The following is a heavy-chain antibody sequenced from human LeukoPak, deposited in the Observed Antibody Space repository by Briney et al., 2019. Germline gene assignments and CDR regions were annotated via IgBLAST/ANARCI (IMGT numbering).Heavy chain of an antibody. V-gene: IGHV5-51*01. Sequence: GESLKISCKGSGYSFSTFWIGWVRQMPGKGLEWMGIIYPGNSDTRYSPSFQGQVTFSADKSISTAYLQWSSLKASDTAMYYCARRRDGYNRFDYWGRGTLVTVSS. J-gene: IGHJ4*02. CDR2: IYPGNSDT. CDR3: ARRRDGYNRFDY. D-gene: IGHD5-24*01. CDR1: GYSFSTFW.